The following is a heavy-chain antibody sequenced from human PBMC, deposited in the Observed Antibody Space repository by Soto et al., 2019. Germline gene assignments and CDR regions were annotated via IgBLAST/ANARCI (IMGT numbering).Heavy chain of an antibody. D-gene: IGHD5-12*01. CDR2: MNPNGGNT. V-gene: IGHV1-8*01. CDR1: GYTFTSYD. J-gene: IGHJ4*02. Sequence: QVQLVQSGAEVKKPGASVKVSCKASGYTFTSYDINWVRQATGQGLEWMGWMNPNGGNTGHSQKFQGRVNMASKTSISTAYTELSSLRSEDTAVYYCSLGSGYDFGFSFDYWGQGTLVTVSS. CDR3: SLGSGYDFGFSFDY.